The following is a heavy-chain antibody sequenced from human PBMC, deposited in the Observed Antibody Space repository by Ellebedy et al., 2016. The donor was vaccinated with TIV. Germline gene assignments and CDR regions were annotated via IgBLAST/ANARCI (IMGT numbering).Heavy chain of an antibody. CDR1: GFSLNDYY. D-gene: IGHD1-14*01. CDR3: ARDPLGLRFLPGDPP. J-gene: IGHJ5*02. CDR2: TTSSGVTI. Sequence: GESLKISXTASGFSLNDYYMSWLRQAPGKGLELVSYTTSSGVTIYYADSVKGRFIISRDTAKESLYLQMNSLRAEDTAMYYCARDPLGLRFLPGDPPWGQGSLVTVSS. V-gene: IGHV3-11*01.